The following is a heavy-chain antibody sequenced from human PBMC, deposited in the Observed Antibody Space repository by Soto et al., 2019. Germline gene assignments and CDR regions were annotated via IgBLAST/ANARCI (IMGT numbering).Heavy chain of an antibody. D-gene: IGHD3-22*01. J-gene: IGHJ3*02. CDR3: AKAQNYYDSSGYPTDAFDI. CDR1: GFTFSSYA. Sequence: PGGSLRLSCAASGFTFSSYAMSWVRQAPGAGLEWVSAISGSGGSTYYADSVKGRFTISRVNSKNTLYLQMNSLRAEDTAVYYCAKAQNYYDSSGYPTDAFDIWGQGTMVTVSS. V-gene: IGHV3-23*01. CDR2: ISGSGGST.